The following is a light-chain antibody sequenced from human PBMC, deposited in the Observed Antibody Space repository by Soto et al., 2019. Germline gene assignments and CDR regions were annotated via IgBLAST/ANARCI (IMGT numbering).Light chain of an antibody. Sequence: QSVLTQPASVSGSPGQSITISCTGTSSDVGGYNYVSWYQQHPGKAPKLMIYDVSNRPSGVSNRFSGSKSGNTASLTISGLQAEDEGDYYCSSYTSSSTYVVFGVGIKLTVL. CDR1: SSDVGGYNY. CDR2: DVS. CDR3: SSYTSSSTYVV. V-gene: IGLV2-14*01. J-gene: IGLJ2*01.